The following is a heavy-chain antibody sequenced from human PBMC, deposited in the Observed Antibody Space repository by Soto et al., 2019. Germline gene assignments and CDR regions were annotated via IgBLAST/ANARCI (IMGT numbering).Heavy chain of an antibody. Sequence: QVQLVQSGAEVKKPASSVKVSCKASGGTFNNYPITWVRQAPGEGLDGMGGSIPTFGTANYAQNFQGRVTISVDESTSTAYMELSSLRSEDTAVYYCARGRGYSGDDHYYYFDMDVWGQGTTVTVSS. J-gene: IGHJ6*02. CDR3: ARGRGYSGDDHYYYFDMDV. CDR1: GGTFNNYP. V-gene: IGHV1-69*01. D-gene: IGHD5-12*01. CDR2: SIPTFGTA.